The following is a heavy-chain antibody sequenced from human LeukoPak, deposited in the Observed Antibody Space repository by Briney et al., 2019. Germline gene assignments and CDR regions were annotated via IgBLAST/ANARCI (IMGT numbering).Heavy chain of an antibody. D-gene: IGHD3-10*01. CDR1: GGSISSYY. CDR3: ARVGETDAFDI. V-gene: IGHV4-59*01. J-gene: IGHJ3*02. Sequence: SETLSLTCTVSGGSISSYYWSWIRQPPGKGLEWIGYIYYSGSTNYDPSLKSRVTISVDTSKNQFSLKLSSVTAADTAVYYCARVGETDAFDIWGQGTMVTVSS. CDR2: IYYSGST.